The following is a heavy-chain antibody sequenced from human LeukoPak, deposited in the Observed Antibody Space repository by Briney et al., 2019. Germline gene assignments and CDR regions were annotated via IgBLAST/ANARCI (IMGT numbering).Heavy chain of an antibody. D-gene: IGHD3-3*01. CDR1: GGSISSYY. Sequence: SETLSLTCTVSGGSISSYYWSWIRQPPGKGLEWIGEINHSGSTNYNPSLKSRVTISVDTSKDQFSLKLSSVTAADTAVYYCARERIDYDFWSGPDLYYYMDVWGKGTTVTVSS. CDR2: INHSGST. V-gene: IGHV4-34*01. J-gene: IGHJ6*03. CDR3: ARERIDYDFWSGPDLYYYMDV.